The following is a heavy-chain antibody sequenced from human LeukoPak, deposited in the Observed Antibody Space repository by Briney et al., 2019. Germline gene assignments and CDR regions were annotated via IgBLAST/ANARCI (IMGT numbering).Heavy chain of an antibody. D-gene: IGHD3-22*01. V-gene: IGHV3-23*01. Sequence: WGSLRLSCAASGFTFSSYAMSWVRQAPGKGLEWVSAIIVRGGSTYYADSVKGRFTISRDNSKNTLYLQMNSLRAEDTAVYYCAKDQAYYYDSSADYWGQGTLVTVSS. J-gene: IGHJ4*02. CDR3: AKDQAYYYDSSADY. CDR2: IIVRGGST. CDR1: GFTFSSYA.